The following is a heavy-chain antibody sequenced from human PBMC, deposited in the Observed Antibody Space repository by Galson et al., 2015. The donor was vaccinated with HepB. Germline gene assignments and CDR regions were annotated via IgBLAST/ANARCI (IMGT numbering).Heavy chain of an antibody. J-gene: IGHJ4*02. Sequence: SLRLSCAASGFTFSSYAMSWVRQAPGKGLEWVSTITSNGVKTYYADSVKGRFTISRDNSKNTVYLQMNSLRAEDTAIYYCVDPPNDYWGQGTLVTVSS. CDR3: VDPPNDY. V-gene: IGHV3-23*01. CDR2: ITSNGVKT. CDR1: GFTFSSYA.